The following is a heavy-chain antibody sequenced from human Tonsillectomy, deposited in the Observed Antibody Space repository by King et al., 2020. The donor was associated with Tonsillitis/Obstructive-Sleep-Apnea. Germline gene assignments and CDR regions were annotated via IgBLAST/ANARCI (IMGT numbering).Heavy chain of an antibody. CDR2: INHSGST. D-gene: IGHD2-2*01. J-gene: IGHJ4*02. CDR3: ARAVEYQLLPYFDF. Sequence: VQLQQWGAGLLQPSETLSLTCAVYGGSFSGYYWSWIRQPPGKGLGWIGEINHSGSTNYNPSLKSRVTISLDTSQNQFSLKLSSVTAADTAVYYCARAVEYQLLPYFDFWGQGTLVTVSS. V-gene: IGHV4-34*01. CDR1: GGSFSGYY.